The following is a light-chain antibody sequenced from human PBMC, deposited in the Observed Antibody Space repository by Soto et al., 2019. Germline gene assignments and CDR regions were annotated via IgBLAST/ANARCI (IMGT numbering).Light chain of an antibody. V-gene: IGLV2-23*01. CDR1: SSDLAIYNY. Sequence: QSALTQPASVSGSPGQSITISCTGTSSDLAIYNYVSWYQQHPGKAPKLMIYEGSKRPSGVSNRFSGSKSGNTASLTISGLQAEDEADYYCCSYAGSSSVFGGGTKLTVL. J-gene: IGLJ3*02. CDR3: CSYAGSSSV. CDR2: EGS.